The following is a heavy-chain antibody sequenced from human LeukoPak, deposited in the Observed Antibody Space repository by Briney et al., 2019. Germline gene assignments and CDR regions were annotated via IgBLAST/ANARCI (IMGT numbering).Heavy chain of an antibody. CDR1: GGSFSGYY. V-gene: IGHV4-34*01. Sequence: SETLSLTCAVYGGSFSGYYWSWIRQPPGKGLEWIGEIYRSGSTNYNPSLKSRVTISLDKSKNQFSLRLSSVTAADTAVYYCARYRGASGYHFDYWGQGTLVTVSS. CDR2: IYRSGST. D-gene: IGHD5-12*01. CDR3: ARYRGASGYHFDY. J-gene: IGHJ4*02.